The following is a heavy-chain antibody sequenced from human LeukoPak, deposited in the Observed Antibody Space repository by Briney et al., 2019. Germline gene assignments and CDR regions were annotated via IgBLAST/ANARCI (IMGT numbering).Heavy chain of an antibody. CDR2: INTDGSNT. CDR3: ARGNYGGNVYDS. CDR1: GFTFSNYW. D-gene: IGHD4-23*01. Sequence: GGSLRLSCAASGFTFSNYWMHWVRQAPGKGLVWVSHINTDGSNTTYADSVKGRFTISRDNAMNTLYLQMNSLRAEDSAVYFCARGNYGGNVYDSWGQGTLVTVSS. V-gene: IGHV3-74*01. J-gene: IGHJ4*02.